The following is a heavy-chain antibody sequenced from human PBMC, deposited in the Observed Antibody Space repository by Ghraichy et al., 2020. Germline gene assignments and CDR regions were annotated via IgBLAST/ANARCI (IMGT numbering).Heavy chain of an antibody. Sequence: SETLSLTCTVSGGSISSYYWSWIRQPPGKGLEWIGYIYYSGSTNYNPSLKSRVTISVDTSKNQFSLKLSSVTAADTAVYYCARLDRRETYDYVWGSYRPPPNAFDIWGQGTMVTVSS. CDR3: ARLDRRETYDYVWGSYRPPPNAFDI. J-gene: IGHJ3*02. CDR2: IYYSGST. D-gene: IGHD3-16*02. V-gene: IGHV4-59*08. CDR1: GGSISSYY.